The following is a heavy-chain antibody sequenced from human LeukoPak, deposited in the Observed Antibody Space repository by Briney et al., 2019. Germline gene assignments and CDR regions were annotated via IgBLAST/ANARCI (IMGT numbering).Heavy chain of an antibody. CDR1: GLTVSRHY. V-gene: IGHV3-53*01. Sequence: PGGSLRLSCVASGLTVSRHYMTWVRQAPGKGLEWLSVISTGGSTNYADSVKGRFTISRDNSKDILYLQMNSLRAEDTAVYYCARDGYYDSSGLDYWGQGILVTVSS. CDR3: ARDGYYDSSGLDY. J-gene: IGHJ4*02. D-gene: IGHD3-22*01. CDR2: ISTGGST.